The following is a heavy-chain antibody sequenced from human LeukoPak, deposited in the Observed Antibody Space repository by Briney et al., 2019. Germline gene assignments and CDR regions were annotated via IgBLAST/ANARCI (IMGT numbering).Heavy chain of an antibody. J-gene: IGHJ4*02. CDR1: AFTFSDHS. CDR2: IAYDSSNT. CDR3: ARVGGGNYHPLDY. Sequence: GRSLRLSCAASAFTFSDHSMHWVRQAPGKGLEWVSSIAYDSSNTYYADSVKGRFTISRDNSKNTLYLQLSSLRIEDTAVYYCARVGGGNYHPLDYWGQGTLVTVSS. V-gene: IGHV3-30-3*01. D-gene: IGHD1-26*01.